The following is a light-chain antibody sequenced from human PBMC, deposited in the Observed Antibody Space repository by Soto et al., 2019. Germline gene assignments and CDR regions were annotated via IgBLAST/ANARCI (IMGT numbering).Light chain of an antibody. V-gene: IGLV1-47*01. CDR2: RSD. Sequence: SVLTQPPSASGTPGQRVTISCSGSSSNIGSNYVSWYQHLPGAAPKLLIYRSDQRPSGVPDRFSGSKSGTSASLAISGLRFEDEADYFCAVRDDSLSGHWVFGGGTKLTVL. CDR3: AVRDDSLSGHWV. J-gene: IGLJ3*02. CDR1: SSNIGSNY.